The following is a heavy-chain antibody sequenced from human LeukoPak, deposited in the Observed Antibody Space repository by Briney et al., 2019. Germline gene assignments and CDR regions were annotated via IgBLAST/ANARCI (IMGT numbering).Heavy chain of an antibody. CDR3: AREQRTFDC. J-gene: IGHJ4*02. CDR2: IKPDGSEP. Sequence: GESLRLSCVASGFTFSNYWMNWVRQAPGKGLEWVAKIKPDGSEPYYMDSVTGRFTIPRDNAENSLYLRLSSLRAEDTAVYYCAREQRTFDCWGRGILVTVSS. V-gene: IGHV3-7*03. D-gene: IGHD1-1*01. CDR1: GFTFSNYW.